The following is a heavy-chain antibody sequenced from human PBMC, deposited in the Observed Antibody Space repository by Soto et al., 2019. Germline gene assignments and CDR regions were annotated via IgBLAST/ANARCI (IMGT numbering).Heavy chain of an antibody. J-gene: IGHJ5*02. CDR3: ARGIATGQLDP. Sequence: ASVKVTCKASGYTFTRCTMNLVRQAPGQRLEWMGWINPDNGNTKSSQKFQDRVIITRDTSASTAYMDLSSLRSEDTAVYYCARGIATGQLDPWGQGTLVTVSS. CDR2: INPDNGNT. D-gene: IGHD2-15*01. V-gene: IGHV1-3*01. CDR1: GYTFTRCT.